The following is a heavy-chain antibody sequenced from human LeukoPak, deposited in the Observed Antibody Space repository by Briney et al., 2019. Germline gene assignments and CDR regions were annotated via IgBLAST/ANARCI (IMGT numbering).Heavy chain of an antibody. CDR3: AKGHGWEASYYYYYMDV. V-gene: IGHV3-66*01. CDR1: EFSVGSNY. D-gene: IGHD1-26*01. CDR2: IYSGGST. Sequence: GSLRLSCAASEFSVGSNYMTWVRQAPGKGLEWVSLIYSGGSTYYADSVKGRFTISRDNSKNTLYLQMNSLRAEDTAVYYCAKGHGWEASYYYYYMDVWGKGTTVTISS. J-gene: IGHJ6*03.